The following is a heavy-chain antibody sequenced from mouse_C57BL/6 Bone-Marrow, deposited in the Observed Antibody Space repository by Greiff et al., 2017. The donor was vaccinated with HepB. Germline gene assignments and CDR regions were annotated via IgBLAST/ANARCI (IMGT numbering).Heavy chain of an antibody. CDR3: VREGLPDFAY. CDR2: IRSKSNNYAT. D-gene: IGHD2-2*01. J-gene: IGHJ3*01. Sequence: EVQRVESGGGLVQPKGSLKLSCAASGFSFNTYAMNWVRQAPGKGLEWVARIRSKSNNYATFYADSVKDRFTISRDDSESMLYLQMNNLKTEDTAMYYCVREGLPDFAYWGQGTLVTVSA. CDR1: GFSFNTYA. V-gene: IGHV10-1*01.